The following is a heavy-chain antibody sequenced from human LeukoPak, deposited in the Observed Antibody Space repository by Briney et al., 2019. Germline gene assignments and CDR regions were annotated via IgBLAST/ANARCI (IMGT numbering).Heavy chain of an antibody. CDR3: ARAGGYDYVWGSYRDYFDY. J-gene: IGHJ4*02. V-gene: IGHV3-30-3*01. CDR2: ISYDGSNK. D-gene: IGHD3-16*02. CDR1: GFTFSSYA. Sequence: GGSLRLSCAASGFTFSSYAMHWVRQAPGKGLEWVAVISYDGSNKYYADSVKGRFTISRDNSKNTQYLQMNSLRAEDTAVYYCARAGGYDYVWGSYRDYFDYWGQGTLVTVSS.